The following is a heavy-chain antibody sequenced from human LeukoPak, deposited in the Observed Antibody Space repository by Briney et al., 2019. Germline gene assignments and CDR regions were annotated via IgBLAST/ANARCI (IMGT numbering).Heavy chain of an antibody. V-gene: IGHV3-23*01. Sequence: PGGSLRLSCAASGFTFSSYAMTWVRQAPGKGLEWVSVISDSGGGTTYADSVKGRFTISRDNSKNTLYLRMNGLRAEDTAVYYCAKLLYYYDSSQPYWGQGTLVTVSS. J-gene: IGHJ4*02. CDR2: ISDSGGGT. D-gene: IGHD3-22*01. CDR3: AKLLYYYDSSQPY. CDR1: GFTFSSYA.